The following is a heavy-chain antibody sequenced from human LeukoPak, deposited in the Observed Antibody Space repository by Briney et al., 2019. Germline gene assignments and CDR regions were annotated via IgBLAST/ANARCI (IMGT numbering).Heavy chain of an antibody. D-gene: IGHD3-22*01. V-gene: IGHV4-39*01. CDR3: ARLLMYDNSGYLNY. CDR1: GGSISSASYY. J-gene: IGHJ4*02. Sequence: SETLSLTCTVSGGSISSASYYWGWIRQPPGRGLEWIGTIYYSGSAYYNPSLKSRLTMSVDTSKNQFSLKLSSVTAADTAVYYCARLLMYDNSGYLNYRGQGTLVTVSS. CDR2: IYYSGSA.